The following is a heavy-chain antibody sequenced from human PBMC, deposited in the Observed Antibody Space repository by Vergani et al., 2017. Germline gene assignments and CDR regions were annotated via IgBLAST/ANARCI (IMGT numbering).Heavy chain of an antibody. Sequence: QVQLVQSGAEVKKPGSSVKVSCKASGGTFSSYAISWVRQAPGQGLEWMGRIIPIFGTANYAQKFQGRVTITADESTSTAYMELSSLRSEDTAVYYCATPARYGSGKSTYYGMDVWGQGTTVTVSS. J-gene: IGHJ6*02. CDR2: IIPIFGTA. CDR1: GGTFSSYA. D-gene: IGHD3-10*01. CDR3: ATPARYGSGKSTYYGMDV. V-gene: IGHV1-69*13.